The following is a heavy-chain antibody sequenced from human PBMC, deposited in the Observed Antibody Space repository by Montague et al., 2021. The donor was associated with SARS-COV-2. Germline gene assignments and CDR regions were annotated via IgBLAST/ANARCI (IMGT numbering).Heavy chain of an antibody. Sequence: SLRLSCAASGFPFNTYTMTWVRQAPGKGLERVSSIFGSGAGTYYADSVRGRFTISRDNSKNTLYLQLHGLRAEDTAVYYCAKNGGSGSLVYWYFDLWGRGTPVAVSS. CDR1: GFPFNTYT. D-gene: IGHD2-8*01. CDR2: IFGSGAGT. J-gene: IGHJ2*01. V-gene: IGHV3-23*01. CDR3: AKNGGSGSLVYWYFDL.